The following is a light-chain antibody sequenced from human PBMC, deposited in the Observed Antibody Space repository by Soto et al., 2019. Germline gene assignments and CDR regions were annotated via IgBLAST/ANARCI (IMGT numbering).Light chain of an antibody. CDR1: QSVSSD. CDR3: LQYDTWPPGT. Sequence: EIVMTQSPATLSVSPGERATLSCRASQSVSSDLVWYQQKAGQAPRLLIYGASNRATGIPGRFSGSGSGKDFTLTISGLQPEDFAIYYCLQYDTWPPGTFGQGTKVDIK. CDR2: GAS. V-gene: IGKV3D-15*01. J-gene: IGKJ1*01.